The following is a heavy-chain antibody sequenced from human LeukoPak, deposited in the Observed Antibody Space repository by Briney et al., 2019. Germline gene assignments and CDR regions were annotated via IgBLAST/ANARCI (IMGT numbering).Heavy chain of an antibody. CDR1: GGSISSGSYY. Sequence: SETLSLTCTVSGGSISSGSYYWSWIRQPAGKGLEWIGRIYTSGSTNYNPSLKSRVTILIDTSKKQFSLKLSSVTAADTAVYYCARESGYTYGRDYWGQGTLVTVSS. J-gene: IGHJ4*02. V-gene: IGHV4-61*02. CDR3: ARESGYTYGRDY. D-gene: IGHD5-18*01. CDR2: IYTSGST.